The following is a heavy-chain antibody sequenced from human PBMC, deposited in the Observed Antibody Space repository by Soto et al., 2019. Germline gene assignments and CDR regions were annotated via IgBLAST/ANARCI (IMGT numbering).Heavy chain of an antibody. J-gene: IGHJ4*02. Sequence: PGGSLRLSCAASGFTFSGYAMHWVRQAPGKGLEWVAVIWYDGTNTYYGDSVKGRFTVSRDNSKNTLWLQMSSLRVEDTAVYYCARAGGYGYGEQTFDYWGQGTLVTVSS. V-gene: IGHV3-33*01. CDR3: ARAGGYGYGEQTFDY. CDR1: GFTFSGYA. CDR2: IWYDGTNT. D-gene: IGHD5-18*01.